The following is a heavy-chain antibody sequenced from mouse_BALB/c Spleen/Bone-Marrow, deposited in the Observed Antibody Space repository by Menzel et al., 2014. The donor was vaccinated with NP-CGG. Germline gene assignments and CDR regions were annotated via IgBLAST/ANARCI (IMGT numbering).Heavy chain of an antibody. D-gene: IGHD2-1*01. Sequence: EVQLQQSGAELVKPGASVKLSCTASGFNIKDTYMHWVKQRPEQGLEWIGRIYPANGDTKYDPKFQGKATITADTSSNTAYLQLSSLTSEDTAVYYCARYGNSLMDYWGQGTSVTVSS. J-gene: IGHJ4*01. CDR1: GFNIKDTY. CDR2: IYPANGDT. CDR3: ARYGNSLMDY. V-gene: IGHV14-3*02.